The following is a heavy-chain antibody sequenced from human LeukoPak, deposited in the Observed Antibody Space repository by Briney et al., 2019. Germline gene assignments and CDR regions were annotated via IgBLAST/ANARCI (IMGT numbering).Heavy chain of an antibody. D-gene: IGHD6-25*01. Sequence: GGSLRLSCAASGFTFSSYTMNWVRQPPGKGLEWVSNIGTSSTTIYYADSVKGRFTISRDNAKNSLYLQMNSLRADDTAVYYCARFAAGGSYYYYMDVWGKGTTVIVS. CDR2: IGTSSTTI. J-gene: IGHJ6*03. CDR3: ARFAAGGSYYYYMDV. CDR1: GFTFSSYT. V-gene: IGHV3-48*01.